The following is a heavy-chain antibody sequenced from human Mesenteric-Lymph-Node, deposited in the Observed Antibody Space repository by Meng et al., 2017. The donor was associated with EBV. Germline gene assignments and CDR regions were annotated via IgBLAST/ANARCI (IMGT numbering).Heavy chain of an antibody. Sequence: QVTLKEAGPTLVKPTQTLTLTCTFSGFSLSTIDEGVGWNRQAPGKALEWLALIFWDDDKRYSPSLKNRLTITKDTSKNQVVLTMTNMDPVDTATYYCAHRRGWFDPWGQGTLVTVPS. CDR2: IFWDDDK. CDR1: GFSLSTIDEG. V-gene: IGHV2-5*02. CDR3: AHRRGWFDP. J-gene: IGHJ5*02.